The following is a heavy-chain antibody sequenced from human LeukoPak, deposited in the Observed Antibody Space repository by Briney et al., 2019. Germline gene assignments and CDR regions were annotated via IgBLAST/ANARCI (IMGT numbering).Heavy chain of an antibody. D-gene: IGHD3-22*01. CDR1: GFTLSSYA. CDR3: AKTCYYDSSDAFDI. Sequence: PGGSLRLSCAASGFTLSSYAMSWVRQAPGKGLEWVSAISGSGGTTYYADSVKGRFTISRDNSKNTLYLRMNSLRAEDTAVYYCAKTCYYDSSDAFDIWGQGTMVTVSS. V-gene: IGHV3-23*01. CDR2: ISGSGGTT. J-gene: IGHJ3*02.